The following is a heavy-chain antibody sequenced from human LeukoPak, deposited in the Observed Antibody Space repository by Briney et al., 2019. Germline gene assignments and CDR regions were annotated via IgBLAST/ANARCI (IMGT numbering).Heavy chain of an antibody. CDR1: GFTFSSYA. J-gene: IGHJ4*02. CDR2: ISGSGGST. CDR3: AKGSGSYFFY. Sequence: GGSLRLSCAASGFTFSSYAMSWVRQAPGKGLEWVSAISGSGGSTHYADSVKGRFTTSRDNSKNTLYLQMNSLRAEDTAVYYCAKGSGSYFFYWGQGTLVTVSS. D-gene: IGHD1-26*01. V-gene: IGHV3-23*01.